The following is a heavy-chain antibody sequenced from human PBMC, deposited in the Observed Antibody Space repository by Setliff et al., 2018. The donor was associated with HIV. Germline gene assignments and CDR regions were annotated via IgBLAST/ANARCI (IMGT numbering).Heavy chain of an antibody. CDR2: IYYSGST. V-gene: IGHV4-59*01. CDR1: GGSIINYF. D-gene: IGHD5-18*01. Sequence: SETLSLTCTVSGGSIINYFWSWIRLPPGKRLEWIGCIYYSGSTDYNPSLKSRVTISVDTSKSQVSLKLSSVTAADTAVYYCARSPGVDTNMAFDYWGRGTLVTVSS. J-gene: IGHJ4*02. CDR3: ARSPGVDTNMAFDY.